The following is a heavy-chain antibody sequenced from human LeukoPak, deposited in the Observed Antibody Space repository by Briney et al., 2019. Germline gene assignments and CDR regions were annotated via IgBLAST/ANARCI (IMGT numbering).Heavy chain of an antibody. CDR2: IDHSGST. D-gene: IGHD2-2*01. J-gene: IGHJ4*02. CDR3: ARGYCSSTSCYGRITMVRGVYYFDY. V-gene: IGHV4-34*01. Sequence: SETLSLTCAVYGGSFSGYYWSWIRQPPGKGLEWIGEIDHSGSTNYNPSLKSRVTISVDTSKNQFSLKLSSVTAADTAVYYCARGYCSSTSCYGRITMVRGVYYFDYWGQGTLVTVSS. CDR1: GGSFSGYY.